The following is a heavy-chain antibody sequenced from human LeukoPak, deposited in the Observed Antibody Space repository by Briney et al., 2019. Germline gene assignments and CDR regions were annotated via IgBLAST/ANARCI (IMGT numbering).Heavy chain of an antibody. CDR3: AKERNDLGYSGDGTIDY. D-gene: IGHD5-12*01. CDR1: GFTFSSYA. CDR2: ISGSGGST. V-gene: IGHV3-23*01. J-gene: IGHJ4*02. Sequence: GGSLRLSCAASGFTFSSYAMSWVRQAPGKGLEWVSAISGSGGSTYYADSVKGRFTISRDNSKNTLYLQMNSLRAEDTAVYYCAKERNDLGYSGDGTIDYWGQGTLVTVSS.